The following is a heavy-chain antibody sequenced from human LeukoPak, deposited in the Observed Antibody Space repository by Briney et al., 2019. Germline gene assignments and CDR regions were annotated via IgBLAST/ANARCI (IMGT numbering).Heavy chain of an antibody. J-gene: IGHJ4*02. CDR2: IYHSGST. CDR3: ATGGYSGYAKGNFDY. CDR1: GGSISSSNW. D-gene: IGHD5-12*01. Sequence: SGTLSLTCAVSGGSISSSNWWSWVRQPPGKGLEWIGEIYHSGSTNYNPSLKSRVTISVDKSKNQFSLKLSSVTAADTAVYYCATGGYSGYAKGNFDYWGQGTLVTVSS. V-gene: IGHV4-4*02.